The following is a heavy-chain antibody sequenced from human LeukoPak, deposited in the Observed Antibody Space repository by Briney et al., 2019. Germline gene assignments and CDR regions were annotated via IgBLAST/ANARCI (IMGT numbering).Heavy chain of an antibody. CDR1: GFTFSSYA. V-gene: IGHV3-23*01. D-gene: IGHD3-10*01. CDR2: ISSSGGST. J-gene: IGHJ4*02. Sequence: PGGSLRLSCVASGFTFSSYAMTWVRQAPGKGLEWVSAISSSGGSTYYADSVKGRFTISRDNSKNTLYLQMNSLRAEDTALYYCAKDGSGSGYGGYYFDYWGQGTLVTVSS. CDR3: AKDGSGSGYGGYYFDY.